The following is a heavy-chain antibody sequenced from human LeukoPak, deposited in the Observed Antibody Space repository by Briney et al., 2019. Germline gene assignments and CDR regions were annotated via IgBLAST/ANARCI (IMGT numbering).Heavy chain of an antibody. Sequence: AASVKVSCKASGGTFSSYAINWVRQAPGQGLEWMGRILPILGIANYAQKFQGRVTITADKSTSIAYMELSSLRSEDTAVYYCARVGYSGYDFYAFDIWGQGTMVTVSS. CDR1: GGTFSSYA. J-gene: IGHJ3*02. V-gene: IGHV1-69*04. D-gene: IGHD5-12*01. CDR3: ARVGYSGYDFYAFDI. CDR2: ILPILGIA.